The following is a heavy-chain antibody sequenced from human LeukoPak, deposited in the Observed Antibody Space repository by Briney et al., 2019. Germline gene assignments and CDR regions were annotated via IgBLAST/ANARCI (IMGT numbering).Heavy chain of an antibody. V-gene: IGHV3-74*01. CDR2: INSDVSST. D-gene: IGHD3-10*01. CDR3: ARDRNPFGSGSRIDY. J-gene: IGHJ4*02. Sequence: GGSLRLSCAASGFTFSSCWMHWVRQAPGKGLVWVSRINSDVSSTSYADSVKGRFTISRDNAKNTLYLQMNSLRAEDTAVYYCARDRNPFGSGSRIDYWGQGTLVTVSS. CDR1: GFTFSSCW.